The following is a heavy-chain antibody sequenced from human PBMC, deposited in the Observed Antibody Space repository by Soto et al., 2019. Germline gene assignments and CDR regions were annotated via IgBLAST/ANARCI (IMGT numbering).Heavy chain of an antibody. Sequence: GGSLRLSCAASGFTVSSNYMSWVRQAPGKGLEWVSVIYSGGSTYYADSVKGRFTISRDNSKNTLYLQMNSLRAEDTAVYYCAAYSSSSWDYGMDVWGQGTTVTVSS. V-gene: IGHV3-53*01. CDR2: IYSGGST. CDR3: AAYSSSSWDYGMDV. CDR1: GFTVSSNY. J-gene: IGHJ6*02. D-gene: IGHD6-6*01.